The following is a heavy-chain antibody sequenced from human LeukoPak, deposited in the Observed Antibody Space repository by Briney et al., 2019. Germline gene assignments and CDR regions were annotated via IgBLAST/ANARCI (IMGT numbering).Heavy chain of an antibody. J-gene: IGHJ5*02. D-gene: IGHD6-13*01. CDR1: GYTFTSYD. V-gene: IGHV1-8*01. Sequence: ASVKVSCKASGYTFTSYDINWVRQATGQGLEWMGWMNPNSGNTGYAQKFQGRVTVTRNTSISTAYMELSSLRSEDTVVYYCARLIAAAKFDPWGQGTLVTVSS. CDR3: ARLIAAAKFDP. CDR2: MNPNSGNT.